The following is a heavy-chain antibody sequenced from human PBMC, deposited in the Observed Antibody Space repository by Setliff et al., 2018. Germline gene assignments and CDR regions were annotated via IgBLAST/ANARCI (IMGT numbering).Heavy chain of an antibody. D-gene: IGHD1-26*01. V-gene: IGHV1-18*01. J-gene: IGHJ6*02. Sequence: ASVKVSCKASGYTFTSYGISWVRQAPGQGLEWMGWISAYNGNTNYAQRFKGWVTMTRDTSISTAYMELSRLRSDDTAVYYCARDLLYSGSYFGYYYGMDVWGQGTTVTVSS. CDR3: ARDLLYSGSYFGYYYGMDV. CDR2: ISAYNGNT. CDR1: GYTFTSYG.